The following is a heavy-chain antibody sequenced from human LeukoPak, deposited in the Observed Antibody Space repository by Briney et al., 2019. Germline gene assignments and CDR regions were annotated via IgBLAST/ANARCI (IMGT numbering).Heavy chain of an antibody. CDR3: AKDTRMKNGMDV. V-gene: IGHV3-9*01. J-gene: IGHJ6*02. CDR1: GFTFDDYA. CDR2: ISWNSGSI. Sequence: GRSLRLSCAASGFTFDDYAMHWVRHAPGKGLEWVSGISWNSGSIGYADSVKGRFTISRDNAKNSLYLQMNSLRAEDTALYYCAKDTRMKNGMDVWGQGTTVTVSS.